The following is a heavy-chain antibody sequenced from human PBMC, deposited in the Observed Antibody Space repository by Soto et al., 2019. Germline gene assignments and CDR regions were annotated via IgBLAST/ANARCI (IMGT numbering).Heavy chain of an antibody. J-gene: IGHJ5*02. D-gene: IGHD3-10*01. CDR1: GYTLTELS. Sequence: ASVKVSCKVSGYTLTELSMHWVRQAPGKGLEWTGGFDPEDGETIYAQKFQGRVTMTEDTSTGTAYMELSSLRSEDTAVYYCATLTGFHNWFDPWGQGTLVTVSS. CDR2: FDPEDGET. V-gene: IGHV1-24*01. CDR3: ATLTGFHNWFDP.